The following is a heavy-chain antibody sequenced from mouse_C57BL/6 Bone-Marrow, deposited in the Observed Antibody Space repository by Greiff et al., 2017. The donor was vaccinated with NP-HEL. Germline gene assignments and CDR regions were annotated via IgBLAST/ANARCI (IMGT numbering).Heavy chain of an antibody. CDR1: GFTFSDYG. CDR2: ISSGSSTI. D-gene: IGHD1-1*01. J-gene: IGHJ2*01. Sequence: EVMLVESGGGLVKPGGSLKLSCAASGFTFSDYGMHWVRQAPEKGLEWVAYISSGSSTIYYADNVKGRFTISRDNAKNTLFLQMTSLRSEDTAMYYCARNYYGSSYVDYFDYWGQGTTLTVSS. V-gene: IGHV5-17*01. CDR3: ARNYYGSSYVDYFDY.